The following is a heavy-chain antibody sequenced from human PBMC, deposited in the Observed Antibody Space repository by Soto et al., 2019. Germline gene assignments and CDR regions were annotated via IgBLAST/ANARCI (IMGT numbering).Heavy chain of an antibody. D-gene: IGHD3-3*01. CDR2: IKQDGSEK. CDR3: ARDRDVLRFLEWSTFDAFDI. Sequence: GGSLRLSCAASGFTFSSYRMSWVRQAPGKGLEWVANIKQDGSEKYYVDSVKGRFTISRDNAKNSLYLQMNSLRAEDTAVYYCARDRDVLRFLEWSTFDAFDIWGQGTMVTVSS. J-gene: IGHJ3*02. V-gene: IGHV3-7*01. CDR1: GFTFSSYR.